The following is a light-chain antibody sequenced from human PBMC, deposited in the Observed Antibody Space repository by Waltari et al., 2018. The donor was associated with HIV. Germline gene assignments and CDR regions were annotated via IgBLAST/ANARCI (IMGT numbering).Light chain of an antibody. V-gene: IGLV2-14*01. Sequence: QSALTQPASVSGSPGQSITISCTGASSDIGNYKYFSWYQQHPGLAPKLFIYEDNNRPSGVSNRFSGAKSGKTASLTISGRQAEDESDYYCSSYTDSSVIFGGGTKVTVL. J-gene: IGLJ2*01. CDR2: EDN. CDR3: SSYTDSSVI. CDR1: SSDIGNYKY.